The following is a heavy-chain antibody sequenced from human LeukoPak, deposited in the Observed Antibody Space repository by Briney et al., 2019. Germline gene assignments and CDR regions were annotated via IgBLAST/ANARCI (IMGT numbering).Heavy chain of an antibody. Sequence: GASVKVSCKASGYTFTSYGISWVRQAPGQGLEWMGWISAYNGNTNYAQKLQGRVTMTTDTSTSTAYMELRSLRSDDTAVYYCARDLSYYGSGSRHYFDYWGQGTLVTVSS. D-gene: IGHD3-10*01. CDR1: GYTFTSYG. J-gene: IGHJ4*02. CDR3: ARDLSYYGSGSRHYFDY. CDR2: ISAYNGNT. V-gene: IGHV1-18*01.